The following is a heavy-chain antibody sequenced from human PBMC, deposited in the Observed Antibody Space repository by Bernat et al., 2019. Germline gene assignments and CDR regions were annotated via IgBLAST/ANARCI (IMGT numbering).Heavy chain of an antibody. Sequence: EVQLVESGGDLVQPGGSLSLSCAASGYAFSCCAVTWVRQAPGKGLEWVSAISGSGGSTYYADSVKGRFTISRDNSKNTLYLQMNSLRAEDTAVYYCAKDLYDFWSGYPEGGFDYWGQGTLVTVSS. J-gene: IGHJ4*02. D-gene: IGHD3-3*01. CDR3: AKDLYDFWSGYPEGGFDY. CDR1: GYAFSCCA. CDR2: ISGSGGST. V-gene: IGHV3-23*04.